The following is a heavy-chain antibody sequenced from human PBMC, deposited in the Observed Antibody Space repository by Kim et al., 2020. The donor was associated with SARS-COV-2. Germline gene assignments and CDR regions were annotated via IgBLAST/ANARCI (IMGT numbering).Heavy chain of an antibody. CDR3: ARDGLKYYYDSSGYPDY. J-gene: IGHJ4*02. D-gene: IGHD3-22*01. Sequence: VKGRFTISRDNAKNTLYLQMNSLRAEDTAVYYCARDGLKYYYDSSGYPDYWGQGTLVTVSS. V-gene: IGHV3-74*01.